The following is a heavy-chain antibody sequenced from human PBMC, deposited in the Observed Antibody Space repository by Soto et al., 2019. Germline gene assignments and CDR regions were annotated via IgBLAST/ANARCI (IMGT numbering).Heavy chain of an antibody. CDR3: VRDDFGLGLDY. CDR2: TDSDGSFT. V-gene: IGHV3-74*01. CDR1: GFTFISYW. J-gene: IGHJ4*02. Sequence: PGGSLILSCVASGFTFISYWMHWVRRTPGQGLVWVSHTDSDGSFTTYADSVKGRFTISRDNAKSTLFLQMNSLRAEDTAVYYYVRDDFGLGLDYWGLGTLVTVSS. D-gene: IGHD1-26*01.